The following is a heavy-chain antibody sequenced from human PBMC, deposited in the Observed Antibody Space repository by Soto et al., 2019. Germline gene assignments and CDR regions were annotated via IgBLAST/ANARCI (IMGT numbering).Heavy chain of an antibody. CDR1: GFALSSSGVA. V-gene: IGHV2-5*02. CDR2: IYWDDDR. Sequence: QLTLKVSGPTQMKPTQTLTLTCTVSGFALSSSGVAVGWIRQPPGEALEWLALIYWDDDRRYSPSLKSRITITKETSKNLVFLTMTNMDPVDTATYWCVQGSAFHHNAMDVWGQGTTVTVSS. CDR3: VQGSAFHHNAMDV. J-gene: IGHJ6*02. D-gene: IGHD1-1*01.